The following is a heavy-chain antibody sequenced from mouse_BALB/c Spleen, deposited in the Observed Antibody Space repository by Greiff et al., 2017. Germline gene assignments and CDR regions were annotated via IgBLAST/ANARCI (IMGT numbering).Heavy chain of an antibody. CDR2: IWGDGST. D-gene: IGHD2-4*01. Sequence: VQGVESGPGLVAPSQSLSITCTVSGFSLTGYGVNWVRQPPGKGLEWLGMIWGDGSTDYNSALKSRLSISKDNSKSQVFLKMNSLQTDDTARYYCARDPIYYDSYYAMDYWGQGTSVTVSS. CDR3: ARDPIYYDSYYAMDY. V-gene: IGHV2-6-7*01. CDR1: GFSLTGYG. J-gene: IGHJ4*01.